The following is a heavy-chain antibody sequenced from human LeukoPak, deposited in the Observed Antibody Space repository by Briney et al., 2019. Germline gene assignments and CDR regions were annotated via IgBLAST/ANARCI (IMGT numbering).Heavy chain of an antibody. CDR3: ASSGSYRFDY. Sequence: PGGSLRLSCAASGVTFSSYSMNWVRQAPGKGLEWVSHITASGTAMFYADSVKGRFTISRHNATNSLYLQMNSLRDEDTAVYYCASSGSYRFDYWGQGTLVTVSS. CDR1: GVTFSSYS. V-gene: IGHV3-48*02. D-gene: IGHD1-26*01. CDR2: ITASGTAM. J-gene: IGHJ4*02.